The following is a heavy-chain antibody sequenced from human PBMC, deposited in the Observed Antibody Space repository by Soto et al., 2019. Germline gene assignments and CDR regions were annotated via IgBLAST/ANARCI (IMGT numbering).Heavy chain of an antibody. Sequence: GASVKVSWKASGDTFTSYGISWVRQAPGQGLEWMGWISAYNGNTNYAQKLQGRVTMTTDTSTSTAYMELRSLRSDDTAVYYCARGDLKDIVLMVYVWGQGTLVTVSS. CDR3: ARGDLKDIVLMVYV. CDR1: GDTFTSYG. CDR2: ISAYNGNT. D-gene: IGHD2-8*01. V-gene: IGHV1-18*01. J-gene: IGHJ4*02.